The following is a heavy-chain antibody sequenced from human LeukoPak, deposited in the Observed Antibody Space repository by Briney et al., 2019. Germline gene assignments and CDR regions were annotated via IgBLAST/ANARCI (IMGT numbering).Heavy chain of an antibody. D-gene: IGHD2-2*01. J-gene: IGHJ6*03. CDR2: INHSAST. Sequence: LRLSCAASGFTFSSYIMNWVRQAPGKGLEWSGEINHSASTNYNPSLKSRVTISVDTSKNQFSLKLSSVTAADTAVYYCARGLIVVVPAAMQRQCCMDVWGKGTTVTVSS. V-gene: IGHV4-34*01. CDR1: GFTFSSYI. CDR3: ARGLIVVVPAAMQRQCCMDV.